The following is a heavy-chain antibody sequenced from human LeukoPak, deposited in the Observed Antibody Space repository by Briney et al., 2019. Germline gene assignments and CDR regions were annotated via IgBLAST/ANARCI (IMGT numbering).Heavy chain of an antibody. CDR1: GFTFSSYA. V-gene: IGHV3-23*01. CDR3: AKNGGSQCYSHLDS. Sequence: PGGSLRLSCAASGFTFSSYAMSWVRQAPGKGLEWVSGTSGSGGSTYYAGSVKGRFTISRDNSKNTLYLQMNSLRVGDTAVYYCAKNGGSQCYSHLDSWGQGTLVTVSS. CDR2: TSGSGGST. J-gene: IGHJ4*02. D-gene: IGHD2-15*01.